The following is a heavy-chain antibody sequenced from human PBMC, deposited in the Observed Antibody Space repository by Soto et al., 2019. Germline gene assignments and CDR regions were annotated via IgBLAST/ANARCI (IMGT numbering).Heavy chain of an antibody. Sequence: QVQLQESGPGLVKPSQTLSLTCTVSGGSISSGDYYWSWIRQPPGKGLEWIGYIYYSGSTYYNPSLKSRVTVSVDTAKNQFSLKPSSVTAADTVEYYCARVYYGSGTYAFDIWGQETMVTVSS. CDR3: ARVYYGSGTYAFDI. D-gene: IGHD3-10*01. J-gene: IGHJ3*02. CDR1: GGSISSGDYY. CDR2: IYYSGST. V-gene: IGHV4-30-4*01.